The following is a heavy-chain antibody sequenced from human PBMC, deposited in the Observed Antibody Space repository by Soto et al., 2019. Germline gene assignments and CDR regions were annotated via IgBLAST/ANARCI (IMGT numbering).Heavy chain of an antibody. CDR2: INHSGST. D-gene: IGHD2-2*01. CDR1: GGSFSGYY. V-gene: IGHV4-34*01. CDR3: ARGIDCSSTCCSSGQYYFDY. Sequence: QVQLQQWGAGLLKPSETLSLTCAVYGGSFSGYYWSWIRQPPGKGLEWMGEINHSGSTNYNPSLKSRVTVSVDTSKNQFSLKLSSVTAADTAVYYCARGIDCSSTCCSSGQYYFDYWGQGTLVTVSS. J-gene: IGHJ4*02.